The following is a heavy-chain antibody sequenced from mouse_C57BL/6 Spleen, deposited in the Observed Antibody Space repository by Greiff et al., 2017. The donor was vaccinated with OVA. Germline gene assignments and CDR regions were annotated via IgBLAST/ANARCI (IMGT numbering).Heavy chain of an antibody. CDR2: IYPGDGDT. J-gene: IGHJ4*01. D-gene: IGHD2-5*01. CDR3: ARRDYSNPYYAMDY. V-gene: IGHV1-82*01. CDR1: GYAFSSSW. Sequence: QVQLQQSGPELVKPGASVKISCKASGYAFSSSWLNWVKQRPGKGLEWIGRIYPGDGDTNYNGKFKGKATLTADKSSSTAYMQLSSLTSEDSAVYFCARRDYSNPYYAMDYWGQGTSVTVSS.